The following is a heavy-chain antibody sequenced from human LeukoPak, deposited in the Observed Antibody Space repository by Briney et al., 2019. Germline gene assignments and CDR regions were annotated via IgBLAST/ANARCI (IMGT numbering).Heavy chain of an antibody. D-gene: IGHD2-2*01. CDR1: GFTFSSYG. CDR2: IWYDGSNK. Sequence: GRSLRLSCAASGFTFSSYGMHWVRQAPGKRLEWVAVIWYDGSNKYYADSVKGRFTISRDNSKNTLYLQMNSLRAEDTAVYYCAGDQSLPYCSSTSCYLDYWGQGTLVTVSS. J-gene: IGHJ4*02. V-gene: IGHV3-33*01. CDR3: AGDQSLPYCSSTSCYLDY.